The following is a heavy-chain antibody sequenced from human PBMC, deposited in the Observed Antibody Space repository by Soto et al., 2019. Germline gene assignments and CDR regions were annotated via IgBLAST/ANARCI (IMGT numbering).Heavy chain of an antibody. Sequence: VVSLRLSCASSGCSFSSYSMNWVRQAPGKGLEWVSYISSSSSTIYYADSVKGRFTISRDNAKNSLYLQMNSLRDEDTAVYYCAISDSSGYYYVPEYFQQWGQGTLVTVSS. V-gene: IGHV3-48*02. J-gene: IGHJ1*01. CDR1: GCSFSSYS. D-gene: IGHD3-22*01. CDR2: ISSSSSTI. CDR3: AISDSSGYYYVPEYFQQ.